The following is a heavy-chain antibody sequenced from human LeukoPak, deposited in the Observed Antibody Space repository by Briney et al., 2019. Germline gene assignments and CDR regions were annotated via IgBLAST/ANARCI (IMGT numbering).Heavy chain of an antibody. J-gene: IGHJ4*02. CDR3: ARVVGATRTLDY. CDR2: IIPIFGTA. D-gene: IGHD1-26*01. Sequence: ASVKVSCKASGGTFSSYAISWVRQAPGQGLEWMGGIIPIFGTANYAQKFQGRVTITADESTGTAYMELSSLRSEDTAVYYCARVVGATRTLDYWGQGTLVTVSS. V-gene: IGHV1-69*13. CDR1: GGTFSSYA.